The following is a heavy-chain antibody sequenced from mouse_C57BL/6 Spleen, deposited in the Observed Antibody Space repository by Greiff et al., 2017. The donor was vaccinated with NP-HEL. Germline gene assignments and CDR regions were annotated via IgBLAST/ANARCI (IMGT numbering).Heavy chain of an antibody. CDR2: IYPGSGST. V-gene: IGHV1-55*01. CDR1: GYTFTSYW. D-gene: IGHD6-1*01. CDR3: ERGGSAAWFAY. J-gene: IGHJ3*01. Sequence: QVQLKEPGAELVKPGASVKMSCKASGYTFTSYWITWVKQRPGQGLEWIGDIYPGSGSTNYNEKFKSKATLTVDTSSSTAYMQLSSLTSEDSAVYYCERGGSAAWFAYWGQGTMVTVSA.